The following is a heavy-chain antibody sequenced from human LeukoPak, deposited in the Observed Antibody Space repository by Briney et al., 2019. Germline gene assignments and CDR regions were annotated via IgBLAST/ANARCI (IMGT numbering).Heavy chain of an antibody. J-gene: IGHJ4*02. CDR2: IRWNSGSI. D-gene: IGHD6-13*01. V-gene: IGHV3-9*03. CDR3: AKDKGSSWPGYYFDY. Sequence: PGGSLRLSCAASGFTFDDYAMHWVRQAPGKGLEWVSGIRWNSGSIGYADSVKGRFTISRVNAKNSLYLQINSLIAEDMALYYCAKDKGSSWPGYYFDYWGQVTLVTVSS. CDR1: GFTFDDYA.